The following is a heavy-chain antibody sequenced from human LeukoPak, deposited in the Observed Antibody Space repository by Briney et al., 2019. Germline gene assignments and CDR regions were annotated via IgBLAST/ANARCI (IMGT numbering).Heavy chain of an antibody. CDR3: ARGVPGYCSGTSCYKDYYYMDV. V-gene: IGHV3-48*03. CDR2: ISSSGSTQ. Sequence: GGSLRLSCAASGFTFSSYEMNWVREAPGKGLEWVSHISSSGSTQYLSRSVKGRFTPSRDNAKNSLYVQMNSLRAEDTAVYYCARGVPGYCSGTSCYKDYYYMDVWGKGTTVTVSS. CDR1: GFTFSSYE. D-gene: IGHD2-2*02. J-gene: IGHJ6*03.